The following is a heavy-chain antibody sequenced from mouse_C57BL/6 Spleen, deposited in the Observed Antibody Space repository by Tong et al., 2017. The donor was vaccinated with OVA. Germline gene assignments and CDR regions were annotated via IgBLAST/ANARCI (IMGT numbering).Heavy chain of an antibody. D-gene: IGHD1-1*01. CDR3: AREGKLLLDY. V-gene: IGHV1-54*01. CDR1: GFNIKDTY. Sequence: VQLQQSGAELMKPGASVKLSCTASGFNIKDTYMHWVKQRPEQGLEWIGVINPGSGGTNYNEKFKGKATLTADKSSSTAYMQLSSLTSDDSAVYFCAREGKLLLDYWGQGTTLTVSS. J-gene: IGHJ2*01. CDR2: INPGSGGT.